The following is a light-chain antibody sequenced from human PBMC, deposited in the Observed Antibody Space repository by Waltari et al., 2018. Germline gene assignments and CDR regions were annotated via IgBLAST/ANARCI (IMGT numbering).Light chain of an antibody. J-gene: IGLJ2*01. Sequence: SGAPGLRVTISCTGSSSNIGAGYDVHWYQQLPGTAPKLLIYGNSNRPSGVPDRFSGSKSGTSASLAITGLQAEDEADYYCQSYDSSLSGVVFGGGTKLTVL. V-gene: IGLV1-40*01. CDR3: QSYDSSLSGVV. CDR1: SSNIGAGYD. CDR2: GNS.